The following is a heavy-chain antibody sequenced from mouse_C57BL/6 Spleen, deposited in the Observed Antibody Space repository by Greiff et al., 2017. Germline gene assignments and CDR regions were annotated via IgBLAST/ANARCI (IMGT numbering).Heavy chain of an antibody. CDR3: GSLRRGSRFAY. J-gene: IGHJ3*01. CDR2: IDPSDSYT. V-gene: IGHV1-50*01. Sequence: VKLQESGAELVKPGASVKLSCKASGYTFTSYWMQWVKQRPGQGLEWIGEIDPSDSYTNYNQKFKGKATLTVDTSSSTAYMQLSSLTSEDSAVYYCGSLRRGSRFAYWGQGTLVTVSA. D-gene: IGHD2-12*01. CDR1: GYTFTSYW.